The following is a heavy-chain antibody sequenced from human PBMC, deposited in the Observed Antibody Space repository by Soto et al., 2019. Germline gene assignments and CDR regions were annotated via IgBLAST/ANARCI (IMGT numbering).Heavy chain of an antibody. CDR2: INAGNGNT. CDR3: ARSIVVVPAAASYYYYYMDV. J-gene: IGHJ6*03. D-gene: IGHD2-2*01. Sequence: GASVKVSCKASGYTFTSYAMHWVRQAPGQRLEWMGWINAGNGNTKYSQKFQGRVTITRDTSASTAYMELSSLRSEGTAVYYCARSIVVVPAAASYYYYYMDVWGKGTTVTVSS. V-gene: IGHV1-3*01. CDR1: GYTFTSYA.